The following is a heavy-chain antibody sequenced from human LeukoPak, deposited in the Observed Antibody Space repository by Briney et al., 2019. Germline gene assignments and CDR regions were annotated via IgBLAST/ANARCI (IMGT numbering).Heavy chain of an antibody. V-gene: IGHV3-23*01. CDR3: AKISTVTDNFGH. J-gene: IGHJ4*02. Sequence: PGGSLRLSCAASGFAFGNYAMGWVRQAPGKGLEWVSSIDSSGSYTPSADSVKGRFTISRDNFENTLYLQMNSLRAEDTAVYFCAKISTVTDNFGHRGQGTLVTVSS. D-gene: IGHD4-17*01. CDR2: IDSSGSYT. CDR1: GFAFGNYA.